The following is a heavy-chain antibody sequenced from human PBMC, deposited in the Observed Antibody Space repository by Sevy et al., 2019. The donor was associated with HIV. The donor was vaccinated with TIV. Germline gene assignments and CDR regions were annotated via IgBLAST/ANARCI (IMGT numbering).Heavy chain of an antibody. CDR2: INHSGST. CDR3: ARGPNIYDFWSGYYYYYYGMDV. CDR1: GGSFSGYY. V-gene: IGHV4-34*01. Sequence: SETLSLTCAVYGGSFSGYYWSWIRQPPGKGLEWIGEINHSGSTNYNPSLKSRVTISVDTSKNQFSLKLSSVTAADTAGYYCARGPNIYDFWSGYYYYYYGMDVWGQGTTVTVSS. D-gene: IGHD3-3*01. J-gene: IGHJ6*02.